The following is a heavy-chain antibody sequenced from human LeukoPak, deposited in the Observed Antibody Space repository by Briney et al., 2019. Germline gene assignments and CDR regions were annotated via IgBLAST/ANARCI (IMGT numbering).Heavy chain of an antibody. CDR1: GFTFSSYS. J-gene: IGHJ3*02. V-gene: IGHV3-21*01. CDR2: ISSSSSYI. Sequence: GGSLRLSCAASGFTFSSYSMNWVRQAPGKGLEWVSSISSSSSYIYYADSVKGRFTISRDNAKNSLYLQMNSLRAEDTAVYYCARVERRNYDILTGYYHDAFGIWGQGTMVTVSS. CDR3: ARVERRNYDILTGYYHDAFGI. D-gene: IGHD3-9*01.